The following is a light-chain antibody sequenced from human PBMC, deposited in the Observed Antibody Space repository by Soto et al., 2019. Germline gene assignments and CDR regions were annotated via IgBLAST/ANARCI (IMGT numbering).Light chain of an antibody. CDR3: ASWDDSLSVGV. CDR1: KSNIGHNY. V-gene: IGLV1-47*01. CDR2: RND. J-gene: IGLJ3*02. Sequence: QSVLTQPPSASGTPGQEVTMSCSGGKSNIGHNYVYWYQQLPGRAPKLLMYRNDQRPLGVPDRFSGSKSGTSASLDISGLRSEDEAAYYCASWDDSLSVGVFGGGTKLTVL.